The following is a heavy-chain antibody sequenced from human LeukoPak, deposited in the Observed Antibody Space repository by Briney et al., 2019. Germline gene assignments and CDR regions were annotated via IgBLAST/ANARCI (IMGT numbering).Heavy chain of an antibody. J-gene: IGHJ4*02. V-gene: IGHV4-39*07. D-gene: IGHD3-22*01. Sequence: SETLSLTCSVSGGSIRSSSYFWAWIRQPPGKGLEWIGNIYYTGSTYSNVPLRSRVAISVDTSKNQFSLKLSSVTAADTAVYYCARENKYYYDSSGYWVDYWGQGTLVTVSS. CDR3: ARENKYYYDSSGYWVDY. CDR1: GGSIRSSSYF. CDR2: IYYTGST.